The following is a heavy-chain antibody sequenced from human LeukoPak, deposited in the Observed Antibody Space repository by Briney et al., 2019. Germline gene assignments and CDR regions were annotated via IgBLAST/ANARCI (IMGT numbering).Heavy chain of an antibody. CDR2: IIPIFGTA. CDR3: ARGIVRGIQLWLLYY. D-gene: IGHD5-18*01. J-gene: IGHJ4*02. CDR1: GGTFSSYA. V-gene: IGHV1-69*13. Sequence: GASVKVSCKASGGTFSSYAISWVRQAPGQGLEWMGGIIPIFGTANYAQKFQGRVTITADESTSTAYMELSSLRSEDTAVYYCARGIVRGIQLWLLYYWGQGTLVTVSS.